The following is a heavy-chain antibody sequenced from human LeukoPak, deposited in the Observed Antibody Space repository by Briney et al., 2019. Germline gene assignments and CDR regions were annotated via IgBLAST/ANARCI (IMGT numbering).Heavy chain of an antibody. J-gene: IGHJ4*02. V-gene: IGHV3-48*04. D-gene: IGHD1-26*01. Sequence: GGSLRLSCAASGFTFSSYSMNWVRQAPGKGLEWVSYISSSSSTIYYADSVKGRFTISRDNAKNSLYLQMNSLRAEDTAVYYCARAASTPKYSGSYLWDYWGQGTLVTVSS. CDR2: ISSSSSTI. CDR1: GFTFSSYS. CDR3: ARAASTPKYSGSYLWDY.